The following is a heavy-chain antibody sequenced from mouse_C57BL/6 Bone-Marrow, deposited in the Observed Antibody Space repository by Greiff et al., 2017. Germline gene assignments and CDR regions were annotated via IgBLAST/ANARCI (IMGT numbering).Heavy chain of an antibody. V-gene: IGHV2-2*01. CDR2: LWSGGST. Sequence: VHLVESGPGLVQPSQSLSITCTVSGFSLTSYGVHWVRQSPGKGLEWLGVLWSGGSTDYNAAFIYRLSISKDNSKSQVFFKMNSLHADDTDIYYCARNGDYDKGNYYAMDDLGHGTSVTVSS. CDR3: ARNGDYDKGNYYAMDD. J-gene: IGHJ4*01. D-gene: IGHD2-4*01. CDR1: GFSLTSYG.